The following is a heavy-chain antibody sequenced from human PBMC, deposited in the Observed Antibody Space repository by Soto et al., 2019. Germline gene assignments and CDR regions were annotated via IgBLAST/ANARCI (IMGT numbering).Heavy chain of an antibody. CDR2: ISYDGSNK. CDR3: AKDREYSSSYTYYYYYGMDV. CDR1: GFTFSSYG. Sequence: QVQLVESGGGVVQPGRSLRLSCAASGFTFSSYGMHWVRQAPGKGLEWVAVISYDGSNKYYADSVKGRFTISRDNSNNTLYLQMNGLRAEDTAVYYCAKDREYSSSYTYYYYYGMDVWGQGTTVTVSS. D-gene: IGHD6-13*01. J-gene: IGHJ6*02. V-gene: IGHV3-30*18.